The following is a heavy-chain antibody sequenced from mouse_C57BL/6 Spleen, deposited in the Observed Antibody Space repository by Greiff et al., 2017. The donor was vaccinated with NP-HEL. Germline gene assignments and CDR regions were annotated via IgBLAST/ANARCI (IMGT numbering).Heavy chain of an antibody. CDR1: GYSITSGYD. D-gene: IGHD1-1*02. V-gene: IGHV3-1*01. CDR2: ISYSGST. CDR3: ARGQEIGWAAWFAY. J-gene: IGHJ3*01. Sequence: EVQLVESGPGMVKPSQSLSLTCTVTGYSITSGYDWHWIRHFPGNKLEWMGYISYSGSTNYNPSLKSRISITHDTSKNHFFLKLNSVTTEDTATYYCARGQEIGWAAWFAYWGQGTLVTVSA.